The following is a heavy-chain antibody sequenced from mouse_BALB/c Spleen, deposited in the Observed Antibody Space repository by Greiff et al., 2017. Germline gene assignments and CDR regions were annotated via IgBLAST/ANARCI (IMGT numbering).Heavy chain of an antibody. CDR3: ARGSSYGFAY. CDR1: GYSITSDYA. V-gene: IGHV3-2*02. D-gene: IGHD1-1*01. CDR2: ISYSGST. Sequence: EVQLVESGPGLVKPSQSLSLTCTVTGYSITSDYAWNWIRQFPGNKLEWMGYISYSGSTSYNPSLKSRISITRDTSKNQFFLQLNSVTTEDTATYYCARGSSYGFAYWGQGTLVTVSA. J-gene: IGHJ3*01.